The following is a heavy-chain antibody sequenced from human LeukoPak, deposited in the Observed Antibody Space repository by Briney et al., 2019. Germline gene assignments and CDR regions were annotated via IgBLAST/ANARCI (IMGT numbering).Heavy chain of an antibody. CDR1: GYTFTSYA. CDR3: ARSDWAGYYY. Sequence: SVKVSCKASGYTFTSYAISWVRQAPRQGLECMGGIIPIFGTANYAQKFQGRVTITADESTSTAYMELSSLRSEDTAVYYCARSDWAGYYYWGQGTLVTVSS. D-gene: IGHD2-21*01. CDR2: IIPIFGTA. J-gene: IGHJ4*02. V-gene: IGHV1-69*13.